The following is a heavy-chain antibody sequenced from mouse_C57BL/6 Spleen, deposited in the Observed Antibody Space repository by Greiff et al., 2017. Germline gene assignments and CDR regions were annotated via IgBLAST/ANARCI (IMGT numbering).Heavy chain of an antibody. Sequence: EVQRVESGGGLVKPGGSLKLSCAASGFTFSSYTMSWVRQTPEKRLEWVATISGGGGNTYYPDSVKGRFTISRDNAKNTLYLQMSSLRSEDTALYYCARLGLGGGYWGQGTTLTVSS. D-gene: IGHD3-1*01. CDR1: GFTFSSYT. CDR3: ARLGLGGGY. V-gene: IGHV5-9*01. CDR2: ISGGGGNT. J-gene: IGHJ2*01.